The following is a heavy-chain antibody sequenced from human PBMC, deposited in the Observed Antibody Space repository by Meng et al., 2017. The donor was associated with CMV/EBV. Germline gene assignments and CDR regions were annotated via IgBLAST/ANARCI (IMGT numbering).Heavy chain of an antibody. CDR2: ISSSSSYI. V-gene: IGHV3-21*01. D-gene: IGHD3-9*01. CDR3: ASVPPGRPVIMAY. J-gene: IGHJ4*02. Sequence: GESLKISCAASGFTFSSYSMNWVRQAPGKGLEWVSSISSSSSYIYYADSVKGRFTISRDNAKNSLYLQMNSLRAEDTAVYYCASVPPGRPVIMAYWGQGTLVTVSS. CDR1: GFTFSSYS.